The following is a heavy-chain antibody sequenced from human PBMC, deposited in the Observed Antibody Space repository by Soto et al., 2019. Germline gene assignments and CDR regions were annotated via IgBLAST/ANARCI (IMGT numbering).Heavy chain of an antibody. V-gene: IGHV3-23*01. J-gene: IGHJ4*02. CDR1: GFTFSSYA. Sequence: PGGSLRLSCAASGFTFSSYAMSWVRQAPGKGLEWVSAISGSGGRTYYAASVKGRFTISRDNSKNTLYLQMNSLRAEDTAVYYCSKDGSAYDSSGYYCLDDWGQGTLVNVSS. D-gene: IGHD3-22*01. CDR2: ISGSGGRT. CDR3: SKDGSAYDSSGYYCLDD.